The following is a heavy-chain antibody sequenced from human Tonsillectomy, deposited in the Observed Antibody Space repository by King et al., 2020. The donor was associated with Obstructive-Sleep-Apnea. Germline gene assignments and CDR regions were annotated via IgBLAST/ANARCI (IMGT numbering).Heavy chain of an antibody. V-gene: IGHV1-2*02. J-gene: IGHJ3*02. Sequence: QLVQSGAEVKKPGASVKVSCKASEYTFTGYYVHWVRQAPGQGLEWMGWINPGSGGTNCAQKFQGRVTMSRDTSISTAYMELSRLTSGDTAIYYCAREIAPAGTREAFDIWGQGTMVTVSS. CDR3: AREIAPAGTREAFDI. CDR2: INPGSGGT. D-gene: IGHD6-13*01. CDR1: EYTFTGYY.